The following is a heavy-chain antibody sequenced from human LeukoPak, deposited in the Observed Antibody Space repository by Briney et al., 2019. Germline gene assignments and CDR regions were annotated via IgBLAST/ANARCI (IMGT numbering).Heavy chain of an antibody. V-gene: IGHV3-48*02. J-gene: IGHJ2*01. D-gene: IGHD2/OR15-2a*01. CDR2: IGSGSTTI. CDR3: ARGLSGYFDL. Sequence: GGSLRLSCAASGFTFSSYGMNWVRQAPGKGLEWVSYIGSGSTTIYYADSVKGRFTISRDKAKNSLYLQMNSLRDEDTAVYYCARGLSGYFDLWGRGTLVTVSS. CDR1: GFTFSSYG.